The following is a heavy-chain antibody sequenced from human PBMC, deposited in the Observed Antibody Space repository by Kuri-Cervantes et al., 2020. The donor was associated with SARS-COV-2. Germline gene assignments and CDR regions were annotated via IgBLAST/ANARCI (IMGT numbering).Heavy chain of an antibody. J-gene: IGHJ4*02. D-gene: IGHD3-22*01. CDR3: ASQAHYYDSSGYYYDY. CDR1: DASISSSTYY. V-gene: IGHV4-39*07. CDR2: INHSGRA. Sequence: SGTLCLTCTPSDASISSSTYYWCWIRQPRGKGLVWILEINHSGRANYNPSLKSRVTISVDTSKNQFSLKLSSVTAADTAVYYCASQAHYYDSSGYYYDYWGQGTLVTVSS.